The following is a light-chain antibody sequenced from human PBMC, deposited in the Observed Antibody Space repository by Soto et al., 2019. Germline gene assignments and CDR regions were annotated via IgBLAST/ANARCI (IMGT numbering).Light chain of an antibody. V-gene: IGKV1-5*03. Sequence: DIQMTQSPSTLSASVGDRVTITCRASQSISSWLAWYQQKPGKAPKLLIYKASSLESGVPSRFSGSGSGTAFTPPISSLQPADFATSYCQLYHSYSPLTFGQGTRLEIK. J-gene: IGKJ5*01. CDR3: QLYHSYSPLT. CDR1: QSISSW. CDR2: KAS.